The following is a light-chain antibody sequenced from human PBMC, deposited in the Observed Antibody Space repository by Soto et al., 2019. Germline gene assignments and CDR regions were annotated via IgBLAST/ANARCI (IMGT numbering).Light chain of an antibody. Sequence: QSALTQPPSVSGSPGQSVTLSCIGTSSDIGSYNRVSWYQQSPGTAPKLIIYEVTNRPSGVAGRFSGSKSGNTASLTISGLRAEDEADYYCTSYTPRTALVFGGGTKRSVL. CDR3: TSYTPRTALV. CDR2: EVT. V-gene: IGLV2-18*02. CDR1: SSDIGSYNR. J-gene: IGLJ3*02.